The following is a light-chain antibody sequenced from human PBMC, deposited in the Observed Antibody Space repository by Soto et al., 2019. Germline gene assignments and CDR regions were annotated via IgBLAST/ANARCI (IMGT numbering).Light chain of an antibody. Sequence: DIQMTQSPPSVSASVGDRVTITCRASQDVGKWLAWYQQKPGKAPTLLIHGASSLQSGVPPRYSGSGYGTDFTLTISSLQPEDFGTYYCQHYNGYPQTFGQGTDWRL. CDR3: QHYNGYPQT. V-gene: IGKV1-12*01. CDR1: QDVGKW. CDR2: GAS. J-gene: IGKJ5*01.